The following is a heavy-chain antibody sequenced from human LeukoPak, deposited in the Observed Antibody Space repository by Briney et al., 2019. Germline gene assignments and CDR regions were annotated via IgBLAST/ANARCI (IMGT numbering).Heavy chain of an antibody. Sequence: GGSLRLSCAASGFTFSSYGMHWVRQAPGKGLEWVAFIRYDGSNKYYADSVKGRFTISRDNSKNTLYLQMNSLRAEDTAVYYCAKDLATRKIQCLDYWGQGTLVTVSS. D-gene: IGHD5/OR15-5a*01. V-gene: IGHV3-30*02. J-gene: IGHJ4*02. CDR1: GFTFSSYG. CDR3: AKDLATRKIQCLDY. CDR2: IRYDGSNK.